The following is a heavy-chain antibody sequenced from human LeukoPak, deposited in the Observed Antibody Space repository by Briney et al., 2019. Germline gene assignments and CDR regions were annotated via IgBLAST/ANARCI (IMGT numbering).Heavy chain of an antibody. D-gene: IGHD3-3*01. CDR2: IWYDGSNK. CDR1: GFTFSNYG. Sequence: GGSLRLSCAASGFTFSNYGMHWVRQAPGKGLEWVAVIWYDGSNKYYADSVKGRFTISRDNSKNTLYLQMNSLRAEDTAVYYCAKDIGFLEWLLTFDYWGQGTLVTVSS. J-gene: IGHJ4*02. CDR3: AKDIGFLEWLLTFDY. V-gene: IGHV3-33*06.